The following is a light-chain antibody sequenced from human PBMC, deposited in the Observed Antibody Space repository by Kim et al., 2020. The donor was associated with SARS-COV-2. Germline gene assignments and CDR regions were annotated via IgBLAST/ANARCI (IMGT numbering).Light chain of an antibody. CDR1: SGGIASNH. CDR3: QSYDSRFWV. CDR2: EDS. V-gene: IGLV6-57*03. Sequence: GMTVTISCTRSSGGIASNHVQWYQQRPGSAPTTVIYEDSLRASGVPDRFSGSIDSSSNSASLTISGLKTEDEADYYCQSYDSRFWVFGGGTQLTVL. J-gene: IGLJ3*02.